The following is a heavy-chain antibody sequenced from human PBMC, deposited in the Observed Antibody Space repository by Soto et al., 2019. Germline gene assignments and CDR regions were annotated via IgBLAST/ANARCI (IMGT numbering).Heavy chain of an antibody. CDR1: GYSISSGYY. D-gene: IGHD4-17*01. V-gene: IGHV4-38-2*01. Sequence: PSETLSLTCAVSGYSISSGYYWGWIRQPPGKGLEWIGSIYHSGSTYYNPSLKSRVTISVDTSKNQFSLKLSSVTAADTAVYYCARAGYGDFGLFDYWGQGTLVTVSS. CDR2: IYHSGST. J-gene: IGHJ4*02. CDR3: ARAGYGDFGLFDY.